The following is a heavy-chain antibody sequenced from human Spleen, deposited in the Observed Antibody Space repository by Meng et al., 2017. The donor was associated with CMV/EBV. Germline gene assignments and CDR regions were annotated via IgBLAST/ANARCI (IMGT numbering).Heavy chain of an antibody. CDR1: GYTFTGYY. V-gene: IGHV1-2*02. J-gene: IGHJ6*02. CDR2: INPDSGDT. Sequence: ASVKVSCKASGYTFTGYYMHWVRQAPGQGPEWVGWINPDSGDTKYAQKFQGRVTMTRDTSINTAHMDLNRLTSDDTAVYYCVRDQNRSGSYSYYYYGLDVWGQGTTVTVTS. CDR3: VRDQNRSGSYSYYYYGLDV. D-gene: IGHD3-10*01.